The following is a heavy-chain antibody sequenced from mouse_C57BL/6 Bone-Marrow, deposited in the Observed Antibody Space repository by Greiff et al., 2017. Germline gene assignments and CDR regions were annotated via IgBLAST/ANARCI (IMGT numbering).Heavy chain of an antibody. CDR3: ARESNYGSSYDFDY. CDR1: GYTFTSYW. D-gene: IGHD1-1*01. Sequence: QVQLQQPGAELVMPGASVKLSCKASGYTFTSYWMHWVKHRPGQGLEWIGEIDPSDSYTNYNQKFKGKSTLTVDKSSSTAYMQLSSLTSEDSAVYYCARESNYGSSYDFDYWGQGTTLTVSS. V-gene: IGHV1-69*01. CDR2: IDPSDSYT. J-gene: IGHJ2*01.